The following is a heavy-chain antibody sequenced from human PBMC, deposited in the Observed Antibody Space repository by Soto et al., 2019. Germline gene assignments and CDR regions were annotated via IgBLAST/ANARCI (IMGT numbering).Heavy chain of an antibody. J-gene: IGHJ4*02. CDR1: GYTFTSYV. CDR2: ISAYNGNT. V-gene: IGHV1-18*04. D-gene: IGHD3-3*01. Sequence: AAVKGSCKASGYTFTSYVISWVRQAPWQGLDWIGWISAYNGNTNYAQKLQGRVTMTTDTSTSKAYMELRSLRSDDTAVYYCARDSLGRVVPDYFDYWGEGTMVTVSS. CDR3: ARDSLGRVVPDYFDY.